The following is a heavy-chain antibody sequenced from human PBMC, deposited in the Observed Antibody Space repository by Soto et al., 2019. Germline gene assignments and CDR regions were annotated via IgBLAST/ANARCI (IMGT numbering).Heavy chain of an antibody. D-gene: IGHD3-3*01. Sequence: LRLSCAASGFTFSSYAMSWVRQAPGKGLEWVSAISGSGGSTYYADSVKGRFTISRDNSKNTLYLQMNSLRAEDTAVYYCAKTGPYYDFWSGYSNYYYGMDVWGQGTTVTVSS. CDR3: AKTGPYYDFWSGYSNYYYGMDV. J-gene: IGHJ6*02. CDR2: ISGSGGST. CDR1: GFTFSSYA. V-gene: IGHV3-23*01.